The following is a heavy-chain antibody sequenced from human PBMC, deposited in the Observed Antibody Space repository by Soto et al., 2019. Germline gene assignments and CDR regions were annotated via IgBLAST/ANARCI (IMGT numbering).Heavy chain of an antibody. D-gene: IGHD4-17*01. V-gene: IGHV1-24*01. CDR2: FDPEDGET. CDR1: GYTLTELS. Sequence: ASVKVSCKVSGYTLTELSMHWVRQAPGKGFEWMGGFDPEDGETIYAQKFQGRVAMTEDTSTDTAYMELSSLRSEDTAVYYCATDLEFTTTVTTNTTSYWGQGTLVTVSS. CDR3: ATDLEFTTTVTTNTTSY. J-gene: IGHJ4*02.